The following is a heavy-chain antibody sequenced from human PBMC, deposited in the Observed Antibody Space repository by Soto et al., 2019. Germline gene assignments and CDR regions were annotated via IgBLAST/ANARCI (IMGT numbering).Heavy chain of an antibody. CDR2: ISYDGSNK. D-gene: IGHD3-22*01. Sequence: QVQLVESGGGVVQPGRSLRLSCAVSGFTFSNYDIHWVRQAPGKGLEWVAGISYDGSNKYYADSVKGRFTISSDNSKNTLFLQMNSLRSEDTAVYYCAKLVAAEGDSPDVPCGQGTLVTVSS. V-gene: IGHV3-30*18. J-gene: IGHJ5*02. CDR1: GFTFSNYD. CDR3: AKLVAAEGDSPDVP.